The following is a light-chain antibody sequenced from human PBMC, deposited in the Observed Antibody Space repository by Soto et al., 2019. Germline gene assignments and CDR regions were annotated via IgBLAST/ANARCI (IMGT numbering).Light chain of an antibody. CDR2: GAS. Sequence: DILLTQSPGTLSLSPGERATLSCRASQSLSSTYLAWYQHKPGQAPRLLIYGASSRATGIPDRFSGGGSGTDFTLTISRLEPEDSAVYYCQEYGSSRTFGQGTKVEIK. CDR3: QEYGSSRT. J-gene: IGKJ1*01. V-gene: IGKV3-20*01. CDR1: QSLSSTY.